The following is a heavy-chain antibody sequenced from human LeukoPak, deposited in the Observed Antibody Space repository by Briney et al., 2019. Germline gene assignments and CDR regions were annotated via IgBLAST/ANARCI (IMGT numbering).Heavy chain of an antibody. V-gene: IGHV3-48*02. Sequence: GGSLRLSCAASGFTFSSYSMNWVRQAPGKGLEWVSYISSSSSTIYYADSVKGRFTISRDNAKNSLYLQMNSLRDEDTAVYYRARDRPRDFWSGYGLGLFDYWGQGTLVTVSS. CDR3: ARDRPRDFWSGYGLGLFDY. J-gene: IGHJ4*02. CDR2: ISSSSSTI. CDR1: GFTFSSYS. D-gene: IGHD3-3*01.